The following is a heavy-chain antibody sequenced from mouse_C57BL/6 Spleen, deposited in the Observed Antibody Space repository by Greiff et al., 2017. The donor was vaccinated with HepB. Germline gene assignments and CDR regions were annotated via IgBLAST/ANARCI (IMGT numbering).Heavy chain of an antibody. J-gene: IGHJ3*01. CDR1: GYTFTDYE. V-gene: IGHV1-15*01. CDR3: TRGTTVVPFAY. CDR2: IDPETGGT. D-gene: IGHD1-1*01. Sequence: VKLMESGAELVRPGASVTLSCKASGYTFTDYEMHWVKQTPVHGLEWIGAIDPETGGTAYNQKFKGKAILTADKSSSTAYMELRSLTSEDSAVYYCTRGTTVVPFAYWGQGTLVTVSA.